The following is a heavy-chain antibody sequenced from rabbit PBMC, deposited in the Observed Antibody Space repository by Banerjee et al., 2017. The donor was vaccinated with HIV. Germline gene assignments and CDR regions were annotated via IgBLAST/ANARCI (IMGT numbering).Heavy chain of an antibody. CDR3: ARDAGYAGFSYAGEWDNL. V-gene: IGHV1S45*01. CDR2: IYTGSSGNT. Sequence: QEQLVESGGGLVQPEGSLTLTCKASGFDFSSSYWICWVRQAPGKGLEWIACIYTGSSGNTNYASWAKGRFTISKTSSTTVTLQMTSLTAADTATYFCARDAGYAGFSYAGEWDNLWGPGTLVTVS. D-gene: IGHD8-1*01. CDR1: GFDFSSSYW. J-gene: IGHJ4*01.